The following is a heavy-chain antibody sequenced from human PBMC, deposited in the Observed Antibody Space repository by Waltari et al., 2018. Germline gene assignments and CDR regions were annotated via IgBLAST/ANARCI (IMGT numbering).Heavy chain of an antibody. Sequence: QVQLVQSGTEVTKPGASVEVSCQAFGYTFTAYFLHWGRQAPGQGLEWMGWLDPKTGDRNSAPRFQGRVTMTRDTSINTAYLKVTSLKSDDTAVYYCVRDVNDDPRGDYWGQGTLVTVSS. D-gene: IGHD1-1*01. CDR2: LDPKTGDR. CDR3: VRDVNDDPRGDY. V-gene: IGHV1-2*02. CDR1: GYTFTAYF. J-gene: IGHJ4*02.